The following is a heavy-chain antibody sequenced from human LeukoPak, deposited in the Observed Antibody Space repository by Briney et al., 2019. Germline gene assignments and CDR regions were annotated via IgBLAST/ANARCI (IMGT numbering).Heavy chain of an antibody. CDR3: ARHGRSDITVAGTRAFDY. CDR1: GGSISSGSYY. J-gene: IGHJ4*02. D-gene: IGHD6-19*01. V-gene: IGHV4-61*02. Sequence: SETLSLTCTVSGGSISSGSYYWSWIRQPAGKGLEWIGRIYTSGSTNYNPSLKSRVTISVDTSKNQFSLKLSSVTAADTAVYYCARHGRSDITVAGTRAFDYWGQGTLVTVSS. CDR2: IYTSGST.